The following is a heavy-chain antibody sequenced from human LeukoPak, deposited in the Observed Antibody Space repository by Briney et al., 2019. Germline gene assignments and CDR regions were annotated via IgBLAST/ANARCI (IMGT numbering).Heavy chain of an antibody. Sequence: ASVKVSCKASGGTFSTFALNWVRQAPGQGLEWMGRVIPILRQSDSAQKFQGRVTITADESTSTAYMELSSLRSEDTAVYYCARDRLRSAFDIWGQGTMVTVSS. CDR3: ARDRLRSAFDI. J-gene: IGHJ3*02. V-gene: IGHV1-69*11. CDR1: GGTFSTFA. D-gene: IGHD4-17*01. CDR2: VIPILRQS.